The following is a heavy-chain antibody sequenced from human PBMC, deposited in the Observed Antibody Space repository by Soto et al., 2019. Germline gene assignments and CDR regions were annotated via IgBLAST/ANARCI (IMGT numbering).Heavy chain of an antibody. D-gene: IGHD2-21*02. V-gene: IGHV4-34*01. Sequence: QVPLQQWGAGLLKPSETLSLTCAVYGGSFNGYYWSWIRQPPGKGLEWIGEINHSGSTNYNPSLKSRVTISVDTSKNQFSLKLSSVTAADTAVYYCASRLVVVTAAPFDYWGQGTLVTVSS. CDR2: INHSGST. J-gene: IGHJ4*02. CDR1: GGSFNGYY. CDR3: ASRLVVVTAAPFDY.